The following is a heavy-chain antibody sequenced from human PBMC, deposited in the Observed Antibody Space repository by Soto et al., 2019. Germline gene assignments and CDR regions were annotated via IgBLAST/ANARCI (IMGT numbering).Heavy chain of an antibody. D-gene: IGHD3-3*01. CDR3: ARHRPPYYDFWSGYYLSNWFDP. J-gene: IGHJ5*02. Sequence: SETLSLTCTVSGGSIGSYYWSWIRQPPGKGLEWIGYIYYSGSTNYNPSLKSRVTISVDTSKNQFSLKLSSVTAADTAVYYCARHRPPYYDFWSGYYLSNWFDPWGQGTLVT. CDR2: IYYSGST. V-gene: IGHV4-59*08. CDR1: GGSIGSYY.